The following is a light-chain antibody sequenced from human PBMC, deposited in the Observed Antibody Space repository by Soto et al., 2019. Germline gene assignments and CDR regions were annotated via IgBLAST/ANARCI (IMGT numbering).Light chain of an antibody. Sequence: QSALTQPPSASGSPGQSVTISCTGSSSDIGSYERVSWYQQHPGKTPQLVISEVTKRPSGVPDRFSGSKSGNTASLTVSGLQPEDEADYYCSSHVGSIVIFGGGTKVTVL. CDR3: SSHVGSIVI. V-gene: IGLV2-8*01. CDR1: SSDIGSYER. CDR2: EVT. J-gene: IGLJ2*01.